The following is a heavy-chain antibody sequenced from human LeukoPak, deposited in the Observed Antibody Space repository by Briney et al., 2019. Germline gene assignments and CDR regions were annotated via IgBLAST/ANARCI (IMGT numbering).Heavy chain of an antibody. Sequence: GASVKVSCKASGYTFTSYYMHWVRQAPGQGLEWMGIINPSGGSTSYAQKFQGRVTMTRDTSTSTVYMELSSLRSEDTAVYYCARDRLAMVRGNDAFDIWGQGTMVTVSS. CDR1: GYTFTSYY. CDR3: ARDRLAMVRGNDAFDI. CDR2: INPSGGST. J-gene: IGHJ3*02. D-gene: IGHD3-10*01. V-gene: IGHV1-46*01.